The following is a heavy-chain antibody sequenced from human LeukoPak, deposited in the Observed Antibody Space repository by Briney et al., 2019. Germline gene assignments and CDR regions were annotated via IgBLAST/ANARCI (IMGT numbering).Heavy chain of an antibody. Sequence: GGSLRLSCTASGFTFGDYAMSWVRQAPGKGLEWVSCISTTSSYIFYADSVRGRFTISRDNAKNSLYLQMDSLRAEDTAVYYCARGGIITSYAFEIWGQGTMVTVSS. CDR2: ISTTSSYI. CDR1: GFTFGDYA. J-gene: IGHJ3*02. CDR3: ARGGIITSYAFEI. V-gene: IGHV3-21*01. D-gene: IGHD1-26*01.